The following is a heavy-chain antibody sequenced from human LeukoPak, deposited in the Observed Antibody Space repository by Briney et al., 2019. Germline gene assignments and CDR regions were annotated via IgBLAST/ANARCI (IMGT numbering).Heavy chain of an antibody. Sequence: PSETLSLTCAVSGGSISSYYWSWIRQPPGKGLEWIGYIYNSGSTNYNPSLKSRVTISVDTSKNQFSLKLSSVTAADTAVYYCARDVGATPGYFDYWGQGTLVTVSS. V-gene: IGHV4-59*01. CDR3: ARDVGATPGYFDY. J-gene: IGHJ4*02. CDR1: GGSISSYY. D-gene: IGHD1-26*01. CDR2: IYNSGST.